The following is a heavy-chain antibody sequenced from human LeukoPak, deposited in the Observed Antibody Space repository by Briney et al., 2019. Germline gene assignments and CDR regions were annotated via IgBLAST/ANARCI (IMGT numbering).Heavy chain of an antibody. V-gene: IGHV3-21*01. CDR1: GFTFSSSTFGSYT. D-gene: IGHD4-11*01. CDR3: ARDLDYSTGFDY. J-gene: IGHJ4*02. CDR2: ISSTGTYI. Sequence: PGGSLRLSCATSGFTFSSSTFGSYTMIWVRQAPGKGLEWVSSISSTGTYIYYTDSVKGRFTISRDIANSLLYLQMNSLRADDTAVYYCARDLDYSTGFDYWGQGTLVTVSS.